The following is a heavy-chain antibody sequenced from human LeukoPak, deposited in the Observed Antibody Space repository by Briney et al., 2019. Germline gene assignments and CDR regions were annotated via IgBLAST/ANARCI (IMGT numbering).Heavy chain of an antibody. CDR3: ARDHLSSGSSPDYYYYYYMDV. CDR1: GFTFSSYA. Sequence: GGSLRLSCAASGFTFSSYAMSWVRQAPGKGLEWVSVISGSGTNTYYADSVKGRFTISRDNAKNTLYLQMNSLRAEDTAVYYCARDHLSSGSSPDYYYYYYMDVWGKGTTVTISS. V-gene: IGHV3-23*01. D-gene: IGHD6-19*01. J-gene: IGHJ6*03. CDR2: ISGSGTNT.